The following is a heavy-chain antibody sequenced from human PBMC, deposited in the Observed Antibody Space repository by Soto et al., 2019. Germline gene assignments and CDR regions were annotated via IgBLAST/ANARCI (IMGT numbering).Heavy chain of an antibody. D-gene: IGHD3-3*01. Sequence: SETLSLTCTVSGGSISSYYWSWIRQPPGKGLEWIGYIYYSGSTNYNPSLKSRVTISVDTSKNQFSLKLSSVTAADTAVYYCARVSELRFLEWLRFSYYYYYYMDVWGKGTTVTVSS. CDR3: ARVSELRFLEWLRFSYYYYYYMDV. V-gene: IGHV4-59*01. CDR1: GGSISSYY. J-gene: IGHJ6*03. CDR2: IYYSGST.